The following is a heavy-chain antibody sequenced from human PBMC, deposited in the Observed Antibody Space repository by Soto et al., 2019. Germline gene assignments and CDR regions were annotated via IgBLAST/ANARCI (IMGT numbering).Heavy chain of an antibody. CDR2: ISSDGSRK. Sequence: QVQLVESGGGVVQPGRSLRLSCAASGFTFGNFGILWVRQAPGKGLEWVADISSDGSRKFYADSVKGRFTISRDNSKNTLYLQMNSLRTEDTAVYFCARGCSGGTNCFYFDFWGQGILVTVSS. CDR3: ARGCSGGTNCFYFDF. V-gene: IGHV3-30*03. CDR1: GFTFGNFG. J-gene: IGHJ4*02. D-gene: IGHD6-13*01.